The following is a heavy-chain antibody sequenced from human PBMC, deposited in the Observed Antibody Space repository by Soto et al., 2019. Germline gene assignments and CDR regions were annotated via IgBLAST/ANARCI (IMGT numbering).Heavy chain of an antibody. CDR2: IFSSGST. CDR3: AREGSYSAYNFAHGIQLWSFDF. V-gene: IGHV4-4*07. CDR1: GGSINTFY. Sequence: SETLSLTCTVSGGSINTFYWSWVRQPAGKGLEWIGRIFSSGSTSFNPSLESRVAMSVDTSKNHLSLNLSSVTAADMAVYYCAREGSYSAYNFAHGIQLWSFDFWGQGALVTVSS. D-gene: IGHD5-12*01. J-gene: IGHJ4*02.